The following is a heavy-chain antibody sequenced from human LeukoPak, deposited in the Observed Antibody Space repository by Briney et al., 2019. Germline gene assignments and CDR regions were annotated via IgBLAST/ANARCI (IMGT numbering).Heavy chain of an antibody. V-gene: IGHV4-39*01. CDR3: ASTYYYDSSGYFSFDY. CDR1: GGSISSSSYY. Sequence: SETLSLTCTVSGGSISSSSYYWGWIRQPPGKGLEWIGSIYYSGSTYYNPSLKSRVTISVDTSKNQFSLKLSSVTAADMAVYYCASTYYYDSSGYFSFDYWGQGTLVTVSS. CDR2: IYYSGST. D-gene: IGHD3-22*01. J-gene: IGHJ4*02.